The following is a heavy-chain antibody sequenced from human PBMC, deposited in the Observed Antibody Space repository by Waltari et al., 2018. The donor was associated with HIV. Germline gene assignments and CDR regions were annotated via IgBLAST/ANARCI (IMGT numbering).Heavy chain of an antibody. CDR2: IYYSGST. CDR1: GGSISNSSYY. J-gene: IGHJ4*02. Sequence: QLQLQESGPGLVKPSETLSLTCTVSGGSISNSSYYWGWMRQPPGKGLEWIGSIYYSGSTYYNPSLKSRVTISVDTSKNQFSLKLSSVTAADTAVYYCARGARSGYYGDYWGQGTLVTVSS. D-gene: IGHD3-22*01. V-gene: IGHV4-39*07. CDR3: ARGARSGYYGDY.